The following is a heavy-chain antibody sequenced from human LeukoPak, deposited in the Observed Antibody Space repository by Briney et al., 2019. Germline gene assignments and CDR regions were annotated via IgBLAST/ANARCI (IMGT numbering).Heavy chain of an antibody. CDR3: AKDDSYGYPTDFDY. CDR2: IKQDGSEK. V-gene: IGHV3-7*01. Sequence: GGSLRLSCAASGFTFSSYWMSWVRQAPGKGLEWVANIKQDGSEKYYVDSVKGRFTISRDNAKNSLYLQMNSLRAEDTAVYYCAKDDSYGYPTDFDYWGQGTLVTVSS. CDR1: GFTFSSYW. D-gene: IGHD5-18*01. J-gene: IGHJ4*02.